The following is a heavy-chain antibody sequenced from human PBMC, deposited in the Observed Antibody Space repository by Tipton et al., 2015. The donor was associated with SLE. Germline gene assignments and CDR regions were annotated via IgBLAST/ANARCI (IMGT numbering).Heavy chain of an antibody. J-gene: IGHJ4*02. CDR3: AKDLSMVRGYFDY. V-gene: IGHV3-30*02. D-gene: IGHD3-10*01. CDR1: GFTFSSYA. Sequence: SLRLSCAASGFTFSSYAMHWVRQAPGKGLEWVAVIRYDGSNKYYADSVKGRFTISRDNSKNTLYLQMNSLRAEDTAVYYCAKDLSMVRGYFDYWGQGTLVTVSS. CDR2: IRYDGSNK.